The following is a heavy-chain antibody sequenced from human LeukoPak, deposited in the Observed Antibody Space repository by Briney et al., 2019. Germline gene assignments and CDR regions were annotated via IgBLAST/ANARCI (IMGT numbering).Heavy chain of an antibody. CDR3: AKGSIAAAGTHFDY. V-gene: IGHV3-23*01. Sequence: GRSMRLSCAASGFTFSSYAMSWVRQAPGKGLEWGSAISGSGGSTYYADSVRGRFTVSRDNSKNTLYLQMNSLRAEDTAVYYCAKGSIAAAGTHFDYWGQGTLVTVSS. J-gene: IGHJ4*02. CDR1: GFTFSSYA. D-gene: IGHD6-13*01. CDR2: ISGSGGST.